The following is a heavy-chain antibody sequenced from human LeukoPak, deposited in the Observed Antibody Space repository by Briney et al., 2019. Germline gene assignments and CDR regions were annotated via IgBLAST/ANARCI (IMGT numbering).Heavy chain of an antibody. CDR1: GGSISSSSYY. V-gene: IGHV4-39*07. D-gene: IGHD6-19*01. Sequence: PSETLSLTCTVSGGSISSSSYYWGWIRQPPGKGLEWIGSIYYSGSTYYNPSLKSRVTISVDTSKNQFSLKLSSVTAADTAVYYCARSQRNPRIAVRGYYYYMDVWGKGTTVTVSS. J-gene: IGHJ6*03. CDR2: IYYSGST. CDR3: ARSQRNPRIAVRGYYYYMDV.